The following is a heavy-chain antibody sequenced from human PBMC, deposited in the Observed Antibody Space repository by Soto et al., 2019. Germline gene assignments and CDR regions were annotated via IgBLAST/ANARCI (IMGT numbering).Heavy chain of an antibody. CDR3: ARGRYYYGSGSYYP. CDR1: GGSFSGYY. Sequence: SETLSLTCAVYGGSFSGYYWSWIRQPPGKGLEWIGEINHSGSTNYNPSLKSRVTISVDTSKNQFSLKLSSVTAADTAVYYCARGRYYYGSGSYYPWGQGTLVTVSS. V-gene: IGHV4-34*01. J-gene: IGHJ5*02. CDR2: INHSGST. D-gene: IGHD3-10*01.